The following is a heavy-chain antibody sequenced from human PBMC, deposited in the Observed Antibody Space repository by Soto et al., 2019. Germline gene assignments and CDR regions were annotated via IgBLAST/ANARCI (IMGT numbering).Heavy chain of an antibody. D-gene: IGHD5-18*01. J-gene: IGHJ4*02. CDR2: IDPSDSYT. Sequence: GESLKISCKGSGYSFTSYWISWVRQMPGKGLEWMGRIDPSDSYTNYSPSFQGHVTISADKSISTAYLQWSSLKASDTAMYYCARHGAMVRYFDYWGQGTLVTVSS. V-gene: IGHV5-10-1*01. CDR3: ARHGAMVRYFDY. CDR1: GYSFTSYW.